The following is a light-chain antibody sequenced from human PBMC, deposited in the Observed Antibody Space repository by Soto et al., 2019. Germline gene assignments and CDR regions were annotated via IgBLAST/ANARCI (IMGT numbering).Light chain of an antibody. J-gene: IGKJ5*01. CDR1: QSVGSLY. Sequence: EIVLTQSPGTVSFFPGERATLSCRASQSVGSLYLAWYQQKRGRAPRLLIYSTSTRATGLPDRCSGSGSGRDFTLTSSRLQPEDSAVYHCQHYGDAARTFGQGTRVEIK. CDR2: STS. CDR3: QHYGDAART. V-gene: IGKV3-20*01.